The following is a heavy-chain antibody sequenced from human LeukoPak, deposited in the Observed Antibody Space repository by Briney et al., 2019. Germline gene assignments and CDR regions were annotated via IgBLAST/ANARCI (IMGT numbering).Heavy chain of an antibody. V-gene: IGHV4-59*08. CDR3: ARTISAYDYDFDY. Sequence: SETLSLTCTVSGGSISSYYWSWIRQPPGKGLEWIGYIYCSGSTNHNPSLKSRVAISVDTSKNQLYLKLSSVTAADTAVYYCARTISAYDYDFDYWGQGTLVTVSS. CDR1: GGSISSYY. CDR2: IYCSGST. D-gene: IGHD3-16*01. J-gene: IGHJ4*02.